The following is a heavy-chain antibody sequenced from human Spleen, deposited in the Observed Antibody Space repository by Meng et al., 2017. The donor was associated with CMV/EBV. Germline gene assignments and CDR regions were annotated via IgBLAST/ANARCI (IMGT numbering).Heavy chain of an antibody. CDR2: IIPILGVS. D-gene: IGHD3-9*01. CDR3: ATAEVSNILTGYYIHYFYTLDG. CDR1: GDAFSNYA. J-gene: IGHJ6*02. V-gene: IGHV1-69*10. Sequence: SVKVSCKASGDAFSNYATTWVRQAPGQGLEWMGGIIPILGVSRYAQKFQGRLTITADKATDTAYMDLSSLRSDDTAVYYCATAEVSNILTGYYIHYFYTLDGWGQGTTVTVSS.